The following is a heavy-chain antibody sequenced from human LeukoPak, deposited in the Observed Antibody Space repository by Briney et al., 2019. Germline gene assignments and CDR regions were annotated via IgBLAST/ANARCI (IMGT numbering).Heavy chain of an antibody. CDR2: INPNTGDT. J-gene: IGHJ4*02. CDR1: GGTFSSYA. V-gene: IGHV1-2*02. D-gene: IGHD2-21*01. Sequence: ASVKVSCKASGGTFSSYAISWVRQAPGQGLEWMGWINPNTGDTHYAQKFQGRVTLTRDTSITTVYMELSRLTSDDTAIFYCAVAPGDYWGQGTLVTVSS. CDR3: AVAPGDY.